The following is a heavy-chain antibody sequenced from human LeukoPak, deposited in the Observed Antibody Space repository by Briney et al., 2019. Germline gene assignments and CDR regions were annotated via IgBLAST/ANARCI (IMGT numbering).Heavy chain of an antibody. CDR3: ARDRDGYNSIVAIGIFDY. Sequence: GGSLRLSCAASGFTFSSYAMHWVRQAPGKGLEWVAVISYDGSNKYYADSVKSRFTISRDNSKNTLYLQMNSLRAEDTAVYYCARDRDGYNSIVAIGIFDYWGQGTLVTVSS. J-gene: IGHJ4*02. CDR1: GFTFSSYA. CDR2: ISYDGSNK. V-gene: IGHV3-30*04. D-gene: IGHD5-24*01.